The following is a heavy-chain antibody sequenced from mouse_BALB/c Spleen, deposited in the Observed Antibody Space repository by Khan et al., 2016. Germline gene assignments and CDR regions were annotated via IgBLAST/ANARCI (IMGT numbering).Heavy chain of an antibody. V-gene: IGHV1-9*01. CDR2: ILPGSGSI. CDR3: ARGND. J-gene: IGHJ2*01. CDR1: GYTFSSYW. Sequence: QVQLQQSGAELMKPGASVKISCKATGYTFSSYWLEWIKQRPGHGLEWIGDILPGSGSINFNERFTDKATFTADSSSNTAYLHHSSLTFEDSAVDYGARGNDWGQGTTLTVSS.